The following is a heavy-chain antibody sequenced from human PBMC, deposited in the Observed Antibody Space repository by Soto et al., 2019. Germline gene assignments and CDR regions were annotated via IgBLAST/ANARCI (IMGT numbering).Heavy chain of an antibody. J-gene: IGHJ4*02. CDR2: ISSNGGST. CDR3: VKDQRTNPRGPWIQLWLGYFDY. V-gene: IGHV3-64D*06. CDR1: GFTFSSYG. Sequence: GSLRLSCSASGFTFSSYGMHWVRQAPGKGLEYVSAISSNGGSTYYADSVKGRFTISRDNSKNTLYLQMSSLRAEETAVYYCVKDQRTNPRGPWIQLWLGYFDYGGQGT. D-gene: IGHD5-18*01.